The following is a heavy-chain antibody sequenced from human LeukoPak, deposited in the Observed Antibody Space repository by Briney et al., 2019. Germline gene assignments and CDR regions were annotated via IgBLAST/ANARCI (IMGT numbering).Heavy chain of an antibody. CDR2: ISGSGGNR. CDR3: AKDVRFSDHDLGYHFDY. J-gene: IGHJ4*02. V-gene: IGHV3-23*01. CDR1: GFSFSNYA. D-gene: IGHD5-12*01. Sequence: GGSLRLSCAASGFSFSNYAMSWVRQAPGKGLEWVSAISGSGGNRYYADSVKGRFNISRDNSKNTLYLQINSLRAEDTAVYYCAKDVRFSDHDLGYHFDYWGQGTLVTVSS.